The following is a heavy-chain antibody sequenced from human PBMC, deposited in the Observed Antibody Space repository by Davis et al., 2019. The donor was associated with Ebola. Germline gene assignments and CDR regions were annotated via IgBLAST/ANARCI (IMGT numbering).Heavy chain of an antibody. CDR1: GYTFTSYD. Sequence: AASVKVSCKASGYTFTSYDVHWVRQATRQGLEWMGWMNPNSRNTGYAQKFQGRITMTRDTSINTAYMELSSLRPEDTAVYYCARGDIVATMGSWFDPWGQGVSVTVSS. J-gene: IGHJ5*02. CDR3: ARGDIVATMGSWFDP. CDR2: MNPNSRNT. V-gene: IGHV1-8*01. D-gene: IGHD5-12*01.